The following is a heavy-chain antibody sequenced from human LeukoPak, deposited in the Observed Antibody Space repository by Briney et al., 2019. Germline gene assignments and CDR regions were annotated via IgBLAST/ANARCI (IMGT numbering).Heavy chain of an antibody. CDR1: GFTFSSYG. Sequence: GGSLRLSCAASGFTFSSYGMHWVRQAPGKGLEGVAVISYDGSNKYYADSVKGRFTISRDNSKNTLYLQMNSLRAEDTAVYYCAKYSGYDSYYYSYYGMDVWGQGTTVTVSS. CDR3: AKYSGYDSYYYSYYGMDV. CDR2: ISYDGSNK. D-gene: IGHD5-12*01. J-gene: IGHJ6*02. V-gene: IGHV3-30*18.